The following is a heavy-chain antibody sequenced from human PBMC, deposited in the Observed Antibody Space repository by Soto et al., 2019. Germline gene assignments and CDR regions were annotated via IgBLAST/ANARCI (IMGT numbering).Heavy chain of an antibody. CDR2: TIPVSGTT. J-gene: IGHJ4*02. D-gene: IGHD6-13*01. CDR1: GDSFNDYP. Sequence: QVQLVQSGAEVRKPGSSVKVSCHSSGDSFNDYPVTWVRQAPGQGLEWMGGTIPVSGTTNYAQEFQGRVTITADVSTSTGYMELSSLKYEDTALYYCASSYGVSWYGDFWGQGTLVNVSS. CDR3: ASSYGVSWYGDF. V-gene: IGHV1-69*01.